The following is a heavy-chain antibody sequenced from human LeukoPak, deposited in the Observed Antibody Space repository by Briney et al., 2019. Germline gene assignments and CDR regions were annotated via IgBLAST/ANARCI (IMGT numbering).Heavy chain of an antibody. CDR1: GFTFSSYS. Sequence: GGSLRLSCAASGFTFSSYSMNWVRQAPGKGLEWVSYISSSSSTIYYADSVKGRFTISRDNAKNSLYLQMNSLRAEDTAVYYCARVYMRAAGASYFDYWGQGTLVTVSS. CDR2: ISSSSSTI. D-gene: IGHD6-13*01. V-gene: IGHV3-48*01. CDR3: ARVYMRAAGASYFDY. J-gene: IGHJ4*02.